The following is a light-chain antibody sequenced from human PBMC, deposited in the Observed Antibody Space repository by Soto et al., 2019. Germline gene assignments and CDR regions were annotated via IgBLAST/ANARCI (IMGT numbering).Light chain of an antibody. Sequence: IQMTQSPSSLSASVGDKVTITCRASQSMSSYLIWYQQKAGKAPKLLIYGASSLQSGVPSRFSGSGSGTNFTPPISNLQPEDFATYYCQQSYITPPFTFGPGTKVDIK. CDR3: QQSYITPPFT. V-gene: IGKV1-39*01. CDR2: GAS. J-gene: IGKJ3*01. CDR1: QSMSSY.